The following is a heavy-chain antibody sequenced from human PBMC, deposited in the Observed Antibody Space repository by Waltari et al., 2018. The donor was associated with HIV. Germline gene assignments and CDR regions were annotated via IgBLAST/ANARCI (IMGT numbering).Heavy chain of an antibody. CDR2: IRRATNEK. V-gene: IGHV3-21*04. Sequence: LVESGGGVVKTGESIRLLCEATGLACRLYSFNWVRQSPLRGLEWVSAIRRATNEKFYLDSVRGRFVISRDDSESSVHLQMDSVKKEDTGTYFCVRDDPGYGPIDHWGRGTQVTV. CDR1: GLACRLYS. D-gene: IGHD5-18*01. J-gene: IGHJ5*02. CDR3: VRDDPGYGPIDH.